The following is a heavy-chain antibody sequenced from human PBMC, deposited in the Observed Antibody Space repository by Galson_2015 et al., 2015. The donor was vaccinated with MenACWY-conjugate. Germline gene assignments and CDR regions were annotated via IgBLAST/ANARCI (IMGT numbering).Heavy chain of an antibody. J-gene: IGHJ4*02. CDR3: SRTGATPGDY. V-gene: IGHV2-5*02. CDR1: GFSLSTSGVG. D-gene: IGHD2-15*01. Sequence: PALVKPTQTLMLTCTFSGFSLSTSGVGVGWIRQPPGKALEWPALIYWDDDKRYSPSLRSRLTITKDTSKNHVVLTMTNMDPVDTATYYCSRTGATPGDYWGQGTLVTVSS. CDR2: IYWDDDK.